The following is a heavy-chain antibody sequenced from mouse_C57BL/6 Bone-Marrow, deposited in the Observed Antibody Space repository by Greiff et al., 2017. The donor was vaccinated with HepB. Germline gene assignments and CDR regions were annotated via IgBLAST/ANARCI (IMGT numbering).Heavy chain of an antibody. CDR1: GYTFTDYN. CDR2: INPNNGDT. J-gene: IGHJ3*01. D-gene: IGHD1-1*01. V-gene: IGHV1-22*01. CDR3: ARTVGFAY. Sequence: VQLQQSGPELVKPGASVKMSCKASGYTFTDYNMHWVKQSHGKSLEWIGYINPNNGDTSYNQKFKGKATLTVNKSSSTAYMKLRSLTSEDSAVYCCARTVGFAYWGQGTLVTVSA.